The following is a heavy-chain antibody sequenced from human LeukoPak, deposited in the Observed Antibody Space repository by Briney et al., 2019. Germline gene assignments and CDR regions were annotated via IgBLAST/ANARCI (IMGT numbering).Heavy chain of an antibody. CDR2: ISNNGGST. CDR1: GFSFSSYS. Sequence: GGSLRLSCAASGFSFSSYSMYWVRQAPGKGLEYVSSISNNGGSTDYANSVKGRFTISRDNAKNSLYLQMNSLRAEDTALYYCAKDIAPYYYGSGPYYWGQGTLVTVSS. D-gene: IGHD3-10*01. J-gene: IGHJ4*02. CDR3: AKDIAPYYYGSGPYY. V-gene: IGHV3-64*01.